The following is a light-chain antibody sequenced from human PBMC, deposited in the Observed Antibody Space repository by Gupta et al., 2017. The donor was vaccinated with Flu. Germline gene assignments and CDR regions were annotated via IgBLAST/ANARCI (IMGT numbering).Light chain of an antibody. CDR2: END. CDR3: AACDTRLSALL. V-gene: IGLV1-51*02. Sequence: VTISCFGSRSNVGTSYVSWYQQLPGTPPNLLIYENDNRPSGIPDRFSGSKSGTSATLDITGLQTGDESDYYCAACDTRLSALLFGTGARVIVL. J-gene: IGLJ1*01. CDR1: RSNVGTSY.